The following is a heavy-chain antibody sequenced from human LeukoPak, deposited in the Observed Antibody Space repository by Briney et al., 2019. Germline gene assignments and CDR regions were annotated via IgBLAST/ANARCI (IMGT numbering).Heavy chain of an antibody. D-gene: IGHD3-16*01. CDR3: ARGRTSAWDY. Sequence: PGGSLRLSCAASGFTFSSYAMSWARQAPGKGLEWVSLLSGSGGDTYYADSVKGRFIISRDNSKNTLYLQMNSLRVEDTAVYFCARGRTSAWDYWGQGTLVTVSS. V-gene: IGHV3-23*01. CDR1: GFTFSSYA. J-gene: IGHJ4*02. CDR2: LSGSGGDT.